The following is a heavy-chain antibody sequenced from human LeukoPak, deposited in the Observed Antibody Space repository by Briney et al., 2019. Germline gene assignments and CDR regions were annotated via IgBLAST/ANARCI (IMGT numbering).Heavy chain of an antibody. J-gene: IGHJ4*02. CDR2: ISWNSGSI. V-gene: IGHV3-9*01. CDR3: AKVGAFDSYGPFDY. CDR1: GFTFDDYA. Sequence: GGSLRLSCAASGFTFDDYAMHWVRQAPGKGLEWVSGISWNSGSIGYADSVKSRFTISRDNAKNSLYLQMNSLRAEDTALYYCAKVGAFDSYGPFDYWGQGTLVTVSS. D-gene: IGHD5-18*01.